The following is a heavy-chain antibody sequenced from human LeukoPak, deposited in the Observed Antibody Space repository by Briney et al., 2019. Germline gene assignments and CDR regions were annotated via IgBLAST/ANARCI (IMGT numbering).Heavy chain of an antibody. CDR1: GFTFSRYW. Sequence: PGGSLRLSCAASGFTFSRYWMHWVRQAPGKGLEWVAVIWYDGSNKYYADSVKGRFTISRDNSKNTLYLQMNSLRAEDTAVYYCARDGGVGATTPFDYWGQGTLVTVSS. CDR2: IWYDGSNK. V-gene: IGHV3-33*08. D-gene: IGHD1-26*01. CDR3: ARDGGVGATTPFDY. J-gene: IGHJ4*02.